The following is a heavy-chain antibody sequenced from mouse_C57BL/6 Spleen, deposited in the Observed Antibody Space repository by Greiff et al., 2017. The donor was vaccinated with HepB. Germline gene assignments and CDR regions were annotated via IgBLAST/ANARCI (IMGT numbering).Heavy chain of an antibody. D-gene: IGHD2-4*01. CDR3: ARGDYDAWFAY. CDR2: IYPGGGYT. Sequence: VQLQQSGAELVRPGPSVKMSCKASGYTFTNYWIGWAKQRPGHGLEWIGDIYPGGGYTNYNEKFKGKATLTADKSSSTAYMQFSSLTSEDSAIYYCARGDYDAWFAYWGQGTLVTVSA. CDR1: GYTFTNYW. V-gene: IGHV1-63*01. J-gene: IGHJ3*01.